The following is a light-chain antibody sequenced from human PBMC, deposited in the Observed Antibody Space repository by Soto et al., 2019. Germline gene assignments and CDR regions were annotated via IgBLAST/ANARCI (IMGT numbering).Light chain of an antibody. Sequence: LTQPASVSGSPGQSITTSCTGTSSDVGGYNYVSWYQQHPGKAPKLMIYDVSNRPSGVSNRFSGSKSGNTASLTISGLQAEDEADYYCSSYTSSSTLPYVFGTGTKVTVL. V-gene: IGLV2-14*01. CDR3: SSYTSSSTLPYV. CDR2: DVS. CDR1: SSDVGGYNY. J-gene: IGLJ1*01.